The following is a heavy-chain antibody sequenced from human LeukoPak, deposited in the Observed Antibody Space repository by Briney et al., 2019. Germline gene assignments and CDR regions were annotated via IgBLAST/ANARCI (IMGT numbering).Heavy chain of an antibody. CDR2: ISSSSSYI. CDR3: ARDPYSGNYGDYYYYYMDV. J-gene: IGHJ6*03. D-gene: IGHD1-26*01. V-gene: IGHV3-21*01. Sequence: PGGSLRLSCAASGFTFSSYSMNWVRQAPGKRLERVSSISSSSSYIYYADSVKGRFTISRDNAKSSLYLQMNSLRDEDTAVYYCARDPYSGNYGDYYYYYMDVWGKGTTVTISS. CDR1: GFTFSSYS.